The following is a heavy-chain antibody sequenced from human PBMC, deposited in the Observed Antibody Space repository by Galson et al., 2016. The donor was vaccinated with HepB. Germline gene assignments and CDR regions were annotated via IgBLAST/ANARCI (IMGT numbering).Heavy chain of an antibody. V-gene: IGHV3-66*01. D-gene: IGHD2-2*01. J-gene: IGHJ4*02. CDR1: GFSISDNY. CDR3: ARDSPLPAAFDY. CDR2: IYSDDST. Sequence: SLRLSCATSGFSISDNYMNWVRQAPGKGLEWVSVIYSDDSTYYADSVKGRFTISRDNSKNTVYFQLNSLRVEDTAVYYRARDSPLPAAFDYWGQGTLVTVTS.